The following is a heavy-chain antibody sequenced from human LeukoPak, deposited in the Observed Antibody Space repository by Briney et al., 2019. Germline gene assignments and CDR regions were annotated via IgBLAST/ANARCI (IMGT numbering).Heavy chain of an antibody. CDR3: AVNLTRHTFDI. D-gene: IGHD1-1*01. Sequence: SGTLSLTCTVSGGSISTYYWSWLRQSPGKGLEWIGSIYYSGSTNYNPSLKSRVTISVGTSKNQFSLELSSVTAADTAVYYCAVNLTRHTFDIWGQGTMVTVSS. V-gene: IGHV4-59*08. J-gene: IGHJ3*02. CDR2: IYYSGST. CDR1: GGSISTYY.